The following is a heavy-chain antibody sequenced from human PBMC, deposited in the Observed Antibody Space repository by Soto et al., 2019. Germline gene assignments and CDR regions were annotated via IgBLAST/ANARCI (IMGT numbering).Heavy chain of an antibody. CDR2: ISGSGGST. Sequence: EVQVLESGGGLVQPGGSLRLSCAASGFTFSSYAMSWVRQAPGKGLEWVSAISGSGGSTYYADSVKGRFTISRDNSKNTLYLQMNSLRAEDTAVYYCAKGGRGYGSGWYYFDYWGQGTLVTVSS. J-gene: IGHJ4*02. CDR3: AKGGRGYGSGWYYFDY. D-gene: IGHD6-19*01. CDR1: GFTFSSYA. V-gene: IGHV3-23*01.